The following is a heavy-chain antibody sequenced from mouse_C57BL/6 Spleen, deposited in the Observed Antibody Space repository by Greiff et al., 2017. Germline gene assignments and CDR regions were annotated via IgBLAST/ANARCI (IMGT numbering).Heavy chain of an antibody. J-gene: IGHJ2*01. V-gene: IGHV1-15*01. CDR3: TNSGSSHFDY. CDR2: IDPETGGT. D-gene: IGHD1-1*01. Sequence: VQLQQSGAELVRPGASVTLSCKASGYTFTDYEMHWVKQTPVHGLEWIGAIDPETGGTAYNQKFKGKAILTADKSSSTAYMELRSLTSEDSAVYYCTNSGSSHFDYWGQGTTLTVSS. CDR1: GYTFTDYE.